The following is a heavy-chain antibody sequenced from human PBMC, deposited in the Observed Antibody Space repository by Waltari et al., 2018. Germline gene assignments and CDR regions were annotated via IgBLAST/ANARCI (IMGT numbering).Heavy chain of an antibody. D-gene: IGHD6-19*01. CDR1: GGTFSSYA. J-gene: IGHJ4*02. CDR3: ATQIAVAGFYYFDY. Sequence: QVQLVQSGAEVKKPGSSVKVSCKASGGTFSSYAISWVRQAPGQGLEWMGRIIPLFGTANYAQKCQGRVTITADKSTSTAYMELSSLRSEDTAVYYCATQIAVAGFYYFDYWGQGTLVTVSS. V-gene: IGHV1-69*08. CDR2: IIPLFGTA.